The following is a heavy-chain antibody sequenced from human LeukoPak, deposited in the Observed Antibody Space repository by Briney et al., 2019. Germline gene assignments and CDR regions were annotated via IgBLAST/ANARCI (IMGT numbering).Heavy chain of an antibody. CDR1: GGSISSYY. Sequence: DPPETLSLTCTVSGGSISSYYWSWLRQPPGKGLEWIGYIYYSGSTNYNPSLKSRVTISLDTSKNQFSLKLSSLTAADTAVYYCARRVAGESRAFDIWGQGTMVTVSS. D-gene: IGHD3-10*01. CDR3: ARRVAGESRAFDI. V-gene: IGHV4-59*01. J-gene: IGHJ3*02. CDR2: IYYSGST.